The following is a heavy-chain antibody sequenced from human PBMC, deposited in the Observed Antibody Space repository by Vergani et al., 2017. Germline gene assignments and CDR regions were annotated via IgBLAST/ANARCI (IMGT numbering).Heavy chain of an antibody. J-gene: IGHJ6*02. CDR2: ISSSGSTI. D-gene: IGHD3-10*01. Sequence: EVQLVESGGGLVQPGGSLRLSCAASGFTFSSYELNWVRQAPGKGLEWVSYISSSGSTIQYADSVKGRFTISRANAKNSLYLQMNSLRAEDTAVYYCARDRGPMVRGPKYYYGMDVWGQGTTVTVSS. V-gene: IGHV3-48*03. CDR3: ARDRGPMVRGPKYYYGMDV. CDR1: GFTFSSYE.